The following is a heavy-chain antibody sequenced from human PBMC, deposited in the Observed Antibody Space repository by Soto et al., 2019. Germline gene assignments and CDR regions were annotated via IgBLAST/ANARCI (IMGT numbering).Heavy chain of an antibody. CDR3: ARGERTSGYDY. CDR2: ISGSGGGT. V-gene: IGHV3-23*01. CDR1: GFMFSNYA. J-gene: IGHJ4*02. Sequence: GGSLRLSCAASGFMFSNYAMGWVRQAPGKGLEWVSSISGSGGGTYYADSVKGRFTISRDNSKNTLYLQLNSLRGEDTAVYYCARGERTSGYDYWGQGTPVTVSS. D-gene: IGHD3-22*01.